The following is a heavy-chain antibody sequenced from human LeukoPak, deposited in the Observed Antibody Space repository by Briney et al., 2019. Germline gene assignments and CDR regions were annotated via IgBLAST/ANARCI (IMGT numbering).Heavy chain of an antibody. CDR2: ISAYNGNT. CDR3: ARDQEVRGVIIRYYYYYMDV. V-gene: IGHV1-18*01. D-gene: IGHD3-10*01. J-gene: IGHJ6*03. CDR1: GYTFTSYG. Sequence: ASVKVSCKASGYTFTSYGINWVRQAPGQGLEWMGWISAYNGNTNYAQKLQGRVTLTTDTSTSTAYMELRSLRSDDTAVYYCARDQEVRGVIIRYYYYYMDVWGKGTTVTVSS.